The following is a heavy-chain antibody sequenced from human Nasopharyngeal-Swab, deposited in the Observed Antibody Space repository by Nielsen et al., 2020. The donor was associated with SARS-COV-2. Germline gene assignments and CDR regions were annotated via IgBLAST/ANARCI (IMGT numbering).Heavy chain of an antibody. CDR1: GFTFSSYD. D-gene: IGHD3-22*01. V-gene: IGHV3-13*01. CDR3: ARGGGYYYDSSGSIDAFDI. Sequence: GGSLRLSCAASGFTFSSYDMHWVRQATGKGLEWVSAIGTAGDTYYPGSVKGRFTISREKAKNSLYLQMNSLRAGDTAVYYCARGGGYYYDSSGSIDAFDIWGQGTMVTVSS. J-gene: IGHJ3*02. CDR2: IGTAGDT.